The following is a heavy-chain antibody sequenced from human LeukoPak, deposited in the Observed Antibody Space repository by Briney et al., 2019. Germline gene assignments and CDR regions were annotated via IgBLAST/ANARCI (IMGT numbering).Heavy chain of an antibody. V-gene: IGHV3-15*01. Sequence: GGSLRLSCKASGFTFKYAWMRWLRQAPGKGLEWVGRIKSKTDGGTTDYAAAVKGRFTISRDDSKNTVYLQMDSLKSEDTAVYYCSTDEYNWSFSSGFDNSGQGTMVTVSS. D-gene: IGHD1-26*01. CDR2: IKSKTDGGTT. J-gene: IGHJ3*02. CDR3: STDEYNWSFSSGFDN. CDR1: GFTFKYAW.